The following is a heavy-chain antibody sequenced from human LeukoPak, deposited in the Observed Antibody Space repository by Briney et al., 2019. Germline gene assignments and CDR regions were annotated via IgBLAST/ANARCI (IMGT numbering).Heavy chain of an antibody. CDR2: IYFSGST. Sequence: SETLSLTCTVSGGSISSYYWSWIRQPPGKGLEWIGYIYFSGSTSYNPSLKSRVTISVDTSKNQFSLKVTSVTAADTAVYYCARGTLNWYAVYWGQGTLATVSS. J-gene: IGHJ4*02. V-gene: IGHV4-59*12. CDR3: ARGTLNWYAVY. D-gene: IGHD1-20*01. CDR1: GGSISSYY.